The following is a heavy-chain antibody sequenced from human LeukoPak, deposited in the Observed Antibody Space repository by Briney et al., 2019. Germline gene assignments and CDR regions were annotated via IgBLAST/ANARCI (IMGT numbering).Heavy chain of an antibody. J-gene: IGHJ6*04. CDR3: ASWSSV. CDR2: IKQDGSEK. D-gene: IGHD2-8*02. Sequence: QPGGSLRLSCAASGFIFSNYWMYWVRQAPGKGLELVANIKQDGSEKYYVDSVRGRFTISRDNAKNSLYLQMNSLRGEDTGIYYCASWSSVWGKGTTVTVSS. V-gene: IGHV3-7*01. CDR1: GFIFSNYW.